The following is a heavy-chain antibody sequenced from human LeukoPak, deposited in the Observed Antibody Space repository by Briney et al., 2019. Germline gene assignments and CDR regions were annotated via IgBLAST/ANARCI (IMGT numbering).Heavy chain of an antibody. D-gene: IGHD5-24*01. J-gene: IGHJ4*02. CDR2: ISYDGSKK. V-gene: IGHV3-30*18. Sequence: GRSLRLSCAASGFTFSSYGVHWVRQAPGKGLEWVAVISYDGSKKYYTDSVKGRFTISRDNSKNTLDLQMNSLRAEDTAVYYCAKDGRDGYNYPSYYFDYWGQGTLVTVSS. CDR3: AKDGRDGYNYPSYYFDY. CDR1: GFTFSSYG.